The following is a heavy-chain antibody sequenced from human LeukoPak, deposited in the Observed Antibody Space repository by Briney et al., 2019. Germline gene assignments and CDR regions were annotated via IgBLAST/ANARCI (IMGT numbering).Heavy chain of an antibody. V-gene: IGHV4-34*01. Sequence: SETLSLTCAVYGGSFSGYYWSWIRQPPGKGLEWIGEINHSGSTNYNPSLKSRVTISVDTSKNQFSLKLSSVTAADTAVYYCARESPGAIDAFDIWGQGTMVTVSP. CDR2: INHSGST. CDR3: ARESPGAIDAFDI. CDR1: GGSFSGYY. D-gene: IGHD3-10*01. J-gene: IGHJ3*02.